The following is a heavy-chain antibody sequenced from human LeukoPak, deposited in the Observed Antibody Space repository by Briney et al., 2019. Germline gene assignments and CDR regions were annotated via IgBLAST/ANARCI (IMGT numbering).Heavy chain of an antibody. Sequence: GRSLRLSCAASGFTFSNYGMHWVRQVPGKGLEWVAVISYDGSDKYYADSVKGRFTISRDNSKSTLFLQMNSLRAEDTAVYYCAKDESVIYYFGMDVWGQGTTVTVSS. V-gene: IGHV3-30*18. D-gene: IGHD3-16*02. J-gene: IGHJ6*02. CDR2: ISYDGSDK. CDR1: GFTFSNYG. CDR3: AKDESVIYYFGMDV.